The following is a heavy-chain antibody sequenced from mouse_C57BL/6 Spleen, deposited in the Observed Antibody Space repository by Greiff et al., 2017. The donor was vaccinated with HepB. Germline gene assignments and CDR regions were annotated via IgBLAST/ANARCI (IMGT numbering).Heavy chain of an antibody. J-gene: IGHJ4*01. Sequence: EVQLQESGGGLVQPGGSLKLSCAASGIDFSRYWMSWVRRAPGKGLEWIGEINPDSSTINYAPSLKDKFIISRDNAKNTLYLQMSKVRSEDTALYYCASPYDGYSYAMDYWGQGTSVTVSS. V-gene: IGHV4-1*01. D-gene: IGHD2-3*01. CDR3: ASPYDGYSYAMDY. CDR2: INPDSSTI. CDR1: GIDFSRYW.